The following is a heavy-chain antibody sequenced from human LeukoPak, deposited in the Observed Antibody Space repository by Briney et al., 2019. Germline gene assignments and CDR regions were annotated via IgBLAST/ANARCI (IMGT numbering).Heavy chain of an antibody. CDR3: ATDGAVAGTAYPEY. CDR1: GYTFTDYY. Sequence: ASVKVCCKASGYTFTDYYMHWVRQAPGQGLEWMGWIIPNSGGTNYAQKFQGRVTMTRDTSISTAYMELSSLTSDDTALYYCATDGAVAGTAYPEYWGQGTLVTVSS. J-gene: IGHJ4*02. CDR2: IIPNSGGT. V-gene: IGHV1-2*02. D-gene: IGHD6-19*01.